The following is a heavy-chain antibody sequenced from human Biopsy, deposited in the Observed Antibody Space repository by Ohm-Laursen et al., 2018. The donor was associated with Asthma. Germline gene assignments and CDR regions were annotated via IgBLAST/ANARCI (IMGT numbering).Heavy chain of an antibody. V-gene: IGHV1-69*13. CDR2: LIPVLGTA. D-gene: IGHD5-12*01. CDR1: GDSLGSLINYA. Sequence: ASVKVSCKVSGDSLGSLINYAISWVRQAPRQGLEWMGGLIPVLGTADYAPMFEGRVTITADESTSTAYLELTSLRFEDTAVYYCARGYSGTDRIVYYYSGMEVWGQGTTVTVSS. CDR3: ARGYSGTDRIVYYYSGMEV. J-gene: IGHJ6*02.